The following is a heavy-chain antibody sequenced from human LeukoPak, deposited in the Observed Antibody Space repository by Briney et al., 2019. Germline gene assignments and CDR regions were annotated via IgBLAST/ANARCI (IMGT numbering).Heavy chain of an antibody. CDR3: ARDGGYCSSTSCYRWFDL. CDR1: GGSFSGYY. J-gene: IGHJ5*02. CDR2: IYYSGST. Sequence: KPSETLSLTCAVYGGSFSGYYWSWIRQPPGKGLEWIRYIYYSGSTYYNPSLKSRVTISVDTSKNQFSLKLSSVTAADTAVYYCARDGGYCSSTSCYRWFDLWGQGTLVTVSS. V-gene: IGHV4-34*09. D-gene: IGHD2-2*01.